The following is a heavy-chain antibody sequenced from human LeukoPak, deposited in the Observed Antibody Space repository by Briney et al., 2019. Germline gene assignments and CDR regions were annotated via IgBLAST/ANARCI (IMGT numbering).Heavy chain of an antibody. D-gene: IGHD6-13*01. CDR2: IIPIFGTA. Sequence: SVKVSCKASGGTFSSYPISWVRQTPGQGLEWMGGIIPIFGTANYAQKFQGRVTITADESTSTAYMELSSLRSEDTAVYYCARRGSIAAAGMDWFDPWGQGTLVTVSS. V-gene: IGHV1-69*13. CDR1: GGTFSSYP. CDR3: ARRGSIAAAGMDWFDP. J-gene: IGHJ5*02.